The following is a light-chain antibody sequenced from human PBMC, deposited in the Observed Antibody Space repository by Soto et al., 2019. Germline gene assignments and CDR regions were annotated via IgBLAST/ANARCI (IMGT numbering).Light chain of an antibody. Sequence: QAVVTQPPSVSGAPGQRVTISCTGSYSNIGAGYEVHWYQQIPGTAPKLLISGHNNRPSGVLDRFFGSKSGTSASLTIIGLQAEDEADYYCQSYDSSLSGSGVFGGGTKVTVL. CDR3: QSYDSSLSGSGV. CDR2: GHN. V-gene: IGLV1-40*01. CDR1: YSNIGAGYE. J-gene: IGLJ3*02.